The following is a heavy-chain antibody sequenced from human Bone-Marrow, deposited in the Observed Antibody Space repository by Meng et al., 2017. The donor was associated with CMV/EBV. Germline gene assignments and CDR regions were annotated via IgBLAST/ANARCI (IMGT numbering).Heavy chain of an antibody. V-gene: IGHV3-23*03. CDR1: GFTFSSYA. D-gene: IGHD2-2*02. CDR2: IYSGGSST. CDR3: AKTTRYCSSTSCYRGRGYSYGYDY. Sequence: GGSLRLSCAASGFTFSSYAMSWVRQAPGKGLEWVSVIYSGGSSTYYADSVKGRFTISRDNSKNTLYLQMNSLRAEDTAVYYCAKTTRYCSSTSCYRGRGYSYGYDYWGQGTLVTVSS. J-gene: IGHJ4*02.